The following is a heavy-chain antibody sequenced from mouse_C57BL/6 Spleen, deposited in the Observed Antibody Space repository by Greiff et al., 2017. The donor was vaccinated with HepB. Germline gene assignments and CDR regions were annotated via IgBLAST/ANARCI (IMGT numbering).Heavy chain of an antibody. CDR1: GFTFSSYA. CDR3: ARDDDYDGAWFAY. CDR2: ISDGGSYT. D-gene: IGHD2-4*01. J-gene: IGHJ3*01. V-gene: IGHV5-4*01. Sequence: EVQVVESGGGLVKPGGSLKLSCAASGFTFSSYAMSWVRQTPEKRLEWVATISDGGSYTYYPDNVKGRFTISRDNAKNNLYLQMSHLKSEDTAMYYCARDDDYDGAWFAYWGQGTLVTVSA.